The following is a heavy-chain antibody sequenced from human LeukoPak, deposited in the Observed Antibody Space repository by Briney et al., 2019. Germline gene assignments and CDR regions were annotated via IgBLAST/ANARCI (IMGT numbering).Heavy chain of an antibody. V-gene: IGHV3-7*01. CDR3: ARATTYDILTGYSDY. CDR2: IKQDGSEK. CDR1: GFTFSSYW. Sequence: GGSLRLSCAASGFTFSSYWMSWVRQAPGKGLEWVANIKQDGSEKYYVDSVKGRFTISRDNAKNSPYLQMNSLRAEDTAIYYCARATTYDILTGYSDYWGQGTLVTVSS. D-gene: IGHD3-9*01. J-gene: IGHJ4*02.